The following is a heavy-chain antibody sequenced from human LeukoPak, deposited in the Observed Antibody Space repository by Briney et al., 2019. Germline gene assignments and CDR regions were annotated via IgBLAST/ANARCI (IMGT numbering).Heavy chain of an antibody. CDR2: IIPIFGTA. J-gene: IGHJ5*02. D-gene: IGHD6-13*01. CDR3: ARVRKGIAAADP. V-gene: IGHV1-69*13. CDR1: GGTFSSYA. Sequence: ASVKVSCKASGGTFSSYAISWVRQASGQGLEWMGGIIPIFGTANYAQKFQGRVTITADESTSTAYMELSSRRSEDTAVYYCARVRKGIAAADPWGQGTLVTVSS.